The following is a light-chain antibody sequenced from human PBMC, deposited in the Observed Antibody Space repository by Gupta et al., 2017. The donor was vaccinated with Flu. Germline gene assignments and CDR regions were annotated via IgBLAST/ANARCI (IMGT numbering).Light chain of an antibody. J-gene: IGKJ3*01. V-gene: IGKV3-11*01. CDR1: QSVSSY. Sequence: EVVFKQSLATLSFSPGERATLSCRASQSVSSYLAWYQQKPGQAHRLFNYDASIRATGMPARFSGSGSETDFTLSISCLEPEDVAVYYCQQRSYWPPTFGPGTKVDIK. CDR3: QQRSYWPPT. CDR2: DAS.